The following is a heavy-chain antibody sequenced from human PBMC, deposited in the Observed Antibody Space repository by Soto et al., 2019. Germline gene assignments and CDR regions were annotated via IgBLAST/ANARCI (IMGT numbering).Heavy chain of an antibody. CDR2: INHSGST. CDR3: ARGRLGYFQH. J-gene: IGHJ1*01. D-gene: IGHD3-9*01. Sequence: QVQLQQWGAGLLKLSETLSLTCAVYGGSFSGYYWSWIRQPPGKGLEWIGEINHSGSTNYNPSLKSRVTISVDTSKNQFSLKLSSVTAADTAVYYCARGRLGYFQHWGQGTLVTVSS. CDR1: GGSFSGYY. V-gene: IGHV4-34*01.